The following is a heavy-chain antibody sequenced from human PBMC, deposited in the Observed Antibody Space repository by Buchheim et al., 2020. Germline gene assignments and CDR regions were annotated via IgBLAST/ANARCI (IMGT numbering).Heavy chain of an antibody. CDR1: GYTFTSYD. CDR2: MNPNSGNT. V-gene: IGHV1-8*01. Sequence: QVQLVQSGAEVKKPGASVKVSCKASGYTFTSYDINWVRQATGQGLEWMGWMNPNSGNTGYAQKFQGRVTMTRNTSISTAYMELGSLRSEDTAVYCCASLGRSNYYDSSGYYTYYFDYWGQGTL. D-gene: IGHD3-22*01. J-gene: IGHJ4*02. CDR3: ASLGRSNYYDSSGYYTYYFDY.